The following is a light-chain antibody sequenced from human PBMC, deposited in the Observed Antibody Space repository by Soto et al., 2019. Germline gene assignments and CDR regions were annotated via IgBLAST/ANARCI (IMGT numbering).Light chain of an antibody. CDR3: QQYGSSPCT. CDR1: QSVSINY. Sequence: EIVLTQSPGTLALSPGERATLSCRASQSVSINYLAWYQQTPGQAPRLLIYGASSRATGIPDRFSGSGSGTDFTLTISRLEPEDFAVYFCQQYGSSPCTFGQGTKVEIK. CDR2: GAS. V-gene: IGKV3-20*01. J-gene: IGKJ1*01.